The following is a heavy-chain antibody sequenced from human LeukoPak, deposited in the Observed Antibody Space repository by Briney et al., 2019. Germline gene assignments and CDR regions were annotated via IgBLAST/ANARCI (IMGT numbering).Heavy chain of an antibody. Sequence: KTGGSPRLSCAASGFTFSSYSMNWVRQAPGKGLEWVSSISSSSSYIYYADSVKGRFTISRDNAKNSLYLQMNSLRAEDTAVYYCAREGCSGGSCYAPAYYYYMDVSGKGTTVTVSS. CDR2: ISSSSSYI. D-gene: IGHD2-15*01. CDR1: GFTFSSYS. J-gene: IGHJ6*03. CDR3: AREGCSGGSCYAPAYYYYMDV. V-gene: IGHV3-21*01.